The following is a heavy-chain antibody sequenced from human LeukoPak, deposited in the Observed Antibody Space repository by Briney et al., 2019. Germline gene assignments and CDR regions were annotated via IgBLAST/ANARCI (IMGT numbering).Heavy chain of an antibody. D-gene: IGHD3-10*01. Sequence: GGSLRLSCAVSGFAFGSEAMSWVRQSPARGLEWVASISPGGGTTYYADYVKGRFTISRDNSNNSLFVQMNSLRAEDTAVYYCARERLRFGELFNDFDYWGQGTLVTVSS. V-gene: IGHV3-23*01. J-gene: IGHJ4*02. CDR2: ISPGGGTT. CDR3: ARERLRFGELFNDFDY. CDR1: GFAFGSEA.